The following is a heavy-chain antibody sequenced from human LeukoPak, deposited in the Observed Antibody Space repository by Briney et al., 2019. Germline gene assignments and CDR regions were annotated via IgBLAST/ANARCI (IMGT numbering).Heavy chain of an antibody. J-gene: IGHJ4*02. D-gene: IGHD6-13*01. CDR1: GYTFTSYD. CDR3: ARDSSPNKAFDY. CDR2: MNPNSGNT. Sequence: ASVKVSCKASGYTFTSYDINWVRQATGQGLEWMGWMNPNSGNTGYAQKFQGRVTVTTDTSTSTAYMELRSLRSDDTVVYYCARDSSPNKAFDYWGQGTLVTVSS. V-gene: IGHV1-8*01.